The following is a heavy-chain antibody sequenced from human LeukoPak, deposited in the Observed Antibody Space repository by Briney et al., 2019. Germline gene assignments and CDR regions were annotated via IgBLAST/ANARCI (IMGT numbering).Heavy chain of an antibody. J-gene: IGHJ4*02. CDR2: IIPILGIA. Sequence: ASVKVSCKASGGTFSSYAISWVRQAPGQGLEWMGRIIPILGIANYAQKFQGRVTITADKSTSTAYMELSSLRSEDTAVYYCASRLWFGDNGLDYWGQGTLVTVSP. D-gene: IGHD3-10*01. V-gene: IGHV1-69*04. CDR3: ASRLWFGDNGLDY. CDR1: GGTFSSYA.